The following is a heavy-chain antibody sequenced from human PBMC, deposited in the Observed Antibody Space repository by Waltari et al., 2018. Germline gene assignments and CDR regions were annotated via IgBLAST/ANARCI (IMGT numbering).Heavy chain of an antibody. Sequence: EVQLVESGGGLVQPGGSLRLSCAASGFTFSSYAMSWVRQAPGQGLEWFSAISGSGGSTYYADSVKGLFTISRDNSKNTLYLQMNSLRAEDTAVYYCAKDSRFCSGGSCHEYFQHWGQGTLVTVSS. CDR2: ISGSGGST. CDR1: GFTFSSYA. CDR3: AKDSRFCSGGSCHEYFQH. D-gene: IGHD2-15*01. V-gene: IGHV3-23*04. J-gene: IGHJ1*01.